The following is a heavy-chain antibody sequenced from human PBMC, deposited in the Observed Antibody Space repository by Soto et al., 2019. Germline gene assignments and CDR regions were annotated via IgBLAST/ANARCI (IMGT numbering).Heavy chain of an antibody. CDR1: GGSISSYY. CDR2: IYYSGST. J-gene: IGHJ6*02. D-gene: IGHD3-22*01. CDR3: ARAKIYDSRGDYYYGMDA. Sequence: SETLSLTCTVSGGSISSYYWSWIRQPPGKGLEWIGYIYYSGSTNYNPSLKSRVTISVDTSKNQFSLKLSSVTAADTAVYYCARAKIYDSRGDYYYGMDAWGQGTTVTVSS. V-gene: IGHV4-59*01.